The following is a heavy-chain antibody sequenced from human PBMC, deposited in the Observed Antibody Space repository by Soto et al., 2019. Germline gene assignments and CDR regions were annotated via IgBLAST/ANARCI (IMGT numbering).Heavy chain of an antibody. Sequence: EVQLVESGGGLVKPGGSLRLSCAASGFTFSSYSMNWVRQAPGKGLEWVSSISSSSSYIYYADSVKGRFTISRDNAKNSLYLHMNSLRAEDTAVYYCARAGYGGNSYYFDYWGQGTLVTVSS. J-gene: IGHJ4*02. CDR3: ARAGYGGNSYYFDY. D-gene: IGHD4-17*01. CDR1: GFTFSSYS. CDR2: ISSSSSYI. V-gene: IGHV3-21*01.